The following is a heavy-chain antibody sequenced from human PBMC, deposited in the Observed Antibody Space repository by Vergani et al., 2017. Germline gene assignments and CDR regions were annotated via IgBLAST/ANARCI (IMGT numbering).Heavy chain of an antibody. Sequence: QVQLQESGPGLVKPSETLSLTCTVSGGSISSYYWRWIRQPPGKGLEWIGYIYYSGSTNYNPSLKSRVTISVDTSKNQFSLKLSSVTAADTAVYYCARHPECSGWYRCYFDYWGQGTLVTVSS. CDR1: GGSISSYY. D-gene: IGHD6-19*01. J-gene: IGHJ4*02. CDR2: IYYSGST. V-gene: IGHV4-59*08. CDR3: ARHPECSGWYRCYFDY.